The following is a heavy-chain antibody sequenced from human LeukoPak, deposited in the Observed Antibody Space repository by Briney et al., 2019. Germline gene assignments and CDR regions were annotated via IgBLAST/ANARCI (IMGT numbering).Heavy chain of an antibody. V-gene: IGHV3-11*01. CDR1: GFTFSDYY. CDR3: ARGARLLWFGELLPNWFDP. J-gene: IGHJ5*02. Sequence: KPGGSLRLSCAASGFTFSDYYMSWIRQAPGKGLEWVSYISSSGSTIYYADSVKGRFTISRDNAKNSLYLQMNSLRAEDTAVYYCARGARLLWFGELLPNWFDPWGQGTLVTVSS. D-gene: IGHD3-10*01. CDR2: ISSSGSTI.